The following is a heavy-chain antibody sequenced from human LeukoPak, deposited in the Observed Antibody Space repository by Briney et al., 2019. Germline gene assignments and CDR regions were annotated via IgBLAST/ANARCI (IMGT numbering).Heavy chain of an antibody. D-gene: IGHD1-26*01. CDR1: GYTFTGYY. CDR3: AGDVGATNWFDP. V-gene: IGHV1-2*02. Sequence: ASVKVSCKASGYTFTGYYMHWVRQAPGQGLEWMGWINPNSGGTNYAQKFQGRVTMTRDTPISTAYMELSRLRSDDTAVYYCAGDVGATNWFDPWGQGTLVTVSS. J-gene: IGHJ5*02. CDR2: INPNSGGT.